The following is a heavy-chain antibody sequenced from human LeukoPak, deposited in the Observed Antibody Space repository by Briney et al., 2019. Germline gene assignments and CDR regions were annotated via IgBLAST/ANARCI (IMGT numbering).Heavy chain of an antibody. CDR2: LHSDGST. V-gene: IGHV3-66*01. J-gene: IGHJ4*02. CDR3: ARDAYGSGYYYDFDS. CDR1: GFTFSSYA. D-gene: IGHD3-22*01. Sequence: QPGRSLRLSCAASGFTFSSYAMHWVRQAPGKGLEWVSVLHSDGSTHYADSVKGRFIVSRDNSKNTLYLQMSSLRVEDTAVYYCARDAYGSGYYYDFDSWGQGTLVTVSS.